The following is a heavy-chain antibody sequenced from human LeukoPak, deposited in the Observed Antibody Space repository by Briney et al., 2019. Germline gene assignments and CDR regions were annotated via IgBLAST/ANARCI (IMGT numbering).Heavy chain of an antibody. V-gene: IGHV1-69*13. CDR1: GGTFSSYA. Sequence: GASVKVSCKASGGTFSSYAISWVRQAPGQGLEWMGGIIPIFGTANYAQKFQGRVTITADGSTSTAYMELSSLRSEDTAVYYCARGTAVAGWGDLDYWGQGTLVTVSS. CDR2: IIPIFGTA. J-gene: IGHJ4*02. D-gene: IGHD6-19*01. CDR3: ARGTAVAGWGDLDY.